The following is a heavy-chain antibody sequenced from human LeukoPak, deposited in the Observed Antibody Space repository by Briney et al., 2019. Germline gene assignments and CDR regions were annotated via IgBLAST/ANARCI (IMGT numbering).Heavy chain of an antibody. D-gene: IGHD6-19*01. V-gene: IGHV4-34*01. CDR1: GGSFRGYY. Sequence: PSETLSLTCAVYGGSFRGYYWSYIRQPPGKGLEWIGEINHSGSTSYNPSLKSRVTISVDTSKNQFSLKLSSVTATDTAVYYCARSSAWSPFDYWGQGTLVTVSS. CDR2: INHSGST. J-gene: IGHJ4*02. CDR3: ARSSAWSPFDY.